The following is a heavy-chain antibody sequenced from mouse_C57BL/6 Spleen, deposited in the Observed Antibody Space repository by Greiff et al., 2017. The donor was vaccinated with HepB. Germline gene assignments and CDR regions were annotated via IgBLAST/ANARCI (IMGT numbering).Heavy chain of an antibody. CDR3: TPIYYYGSSIYFDV. D-gene: IGHD1-1*01. CDR2: IDPENGDT. Sequence: VQLQQSGAELVRPGASVKLSCTASGFNIKDDYMHWVKQRPEQGLEWIGWIDPENGDTEYASKFQGKATITADTSSNTAYLQLSSLTSEDTAVYYCTPIYYYGSSIYFDVWGTGTTVTVSS. J-gene: IGHJ1*03. V-gene: IGHV14-4*01. CDR1: GFNIKDDY.